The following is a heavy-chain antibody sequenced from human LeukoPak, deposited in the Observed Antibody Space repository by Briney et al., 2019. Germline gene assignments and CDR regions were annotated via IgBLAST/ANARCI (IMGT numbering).Heavy chain of an antibody. J-gene: IGHJ4*02. D-gene: IGHD5-18*01. CDR1: GGTFSSYA. CDR3: ARDPSTAKYYFDY. V-gene: IGHV1-69*04. CDR2: IIPILGIA. Sequence: ASVKVSCKASGGTFSSYAISWVRQAAGQGLEGMGRIIPILGIANYAQKFQGRVTITADKSTSTAYMELSSLRSEDTAVYYCARDPSTAKYYFDYWGQGTLVTVSS.